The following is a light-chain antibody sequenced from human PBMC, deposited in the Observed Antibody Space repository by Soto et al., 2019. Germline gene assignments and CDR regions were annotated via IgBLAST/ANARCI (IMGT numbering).Light chain of an antibody. V-gene: IGKV1-8*01. CDR1: QSIGTY. J-gene: IGKJ4*01. CDR2: AAS. Sequence: AIRMTQSPSSFSASTGDRVTITCRASQSIGTYLAGYQQIPGRAPKLLIFAASTLQRGVPSRFSGSGSGTDFTLTISCLQSEDFANYYCQQYYIYPPTFGGGTKVEIK. CDR3: QQYYIYPPT.